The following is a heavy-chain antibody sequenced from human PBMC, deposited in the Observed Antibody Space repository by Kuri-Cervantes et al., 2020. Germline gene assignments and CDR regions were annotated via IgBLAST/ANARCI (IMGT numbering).Heavy chain of an antibody. V-gene: IGHV1-69*13. J-gene: IGHJ6*02. CDR2: IIPIFGTA. D-gene: IGHD3-10*01. CDR3: AKVISAELWFGELSFYYYYGMDV. CDR1: GGTFSSYA. Sequence: SVKVSCKASGGTFSSYAISWVRQAPGQGLEWMGGIIPIFGTANYAQKFQGRVTITADESTSTAYMELSSLRSEDTAVYYCAKVISAELWFGELSFYYYYGMDVWGQGTTVTVSS.